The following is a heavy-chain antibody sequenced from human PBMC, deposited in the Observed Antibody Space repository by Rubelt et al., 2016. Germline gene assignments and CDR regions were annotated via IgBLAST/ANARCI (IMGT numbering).Heavy chain of an antibody. CDR1: RGSSSGYY. CDR3: ARHSRGSGSQPHDY. CDR2: INPSGSS. J-gene: IGHJ4*02. V-gene: IGHV4-34*01. Sequence: QVQLQQWGAGLLKPSETLSLTCAVYRGSSSGYYWSWIRQPPGEGLEWIGDINPSGSSNHNPSLRSRVTIAVDASKNQLSLRLSSVPAADTSVYYCARHSRGSGSQPHDYWGQGTLVTVSS. D-gene: IGHD3-10*01.